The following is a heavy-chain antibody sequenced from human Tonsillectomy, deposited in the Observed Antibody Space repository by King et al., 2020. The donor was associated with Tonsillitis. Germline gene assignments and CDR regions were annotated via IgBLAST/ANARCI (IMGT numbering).Heavy chain of an antibody. J-gene: IGHJ4*02. V-gene: IGHV3-13*01. CDR2: IDTTGDT. D-gene: IGHD5-24*01. CDR1: GFTFNRYD. Sequence: VQLVEFGGGLVQPGGSLRLSCAASGFTFNRYDMHWVRQATGKGLEWVSAIDTTGDTYYPGAVKGRFTISRENAKNSLYLQMNSLRAGDTAVYYCARGLMATPYFDYWGQGTLVTVSS. CDR3: ARGLMATPYFDY.